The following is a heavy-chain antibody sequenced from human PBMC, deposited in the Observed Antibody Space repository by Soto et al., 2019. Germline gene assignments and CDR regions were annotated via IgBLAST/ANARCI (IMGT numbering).Heavy chain of an antibody. CDR2: IYYSGIT. CDR1: GDSISSSSYY. J-gene: IGHJ4*02. D-gene: IGHD5-18*01. CDR3: ARHKQGYRYDIDY. Sequence: SETLSLTCTVSGDSISSSSYYWGWIRQPPGKGLEWIGNIYYSGITHYNPSLKSRVTISVDTSKTQFSLKLSSVTAADTSVYYCARHKQGYRYDIDYSGQGTLVTVSS. V-gene: IGHV4-39*01.